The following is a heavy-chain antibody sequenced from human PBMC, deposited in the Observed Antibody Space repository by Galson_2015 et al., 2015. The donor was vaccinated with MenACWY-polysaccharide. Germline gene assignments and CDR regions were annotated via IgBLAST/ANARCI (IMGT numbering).Heavy chain of an antibody. CDR1: GFTFDKYA. CDR3: AKPGGFIIALELDS. Sequence: SLRLSCAVSGFTFDKYAMHWVRQAPGKGLEWVSSISWNSGIMDYADSVKGRFIISRDNAKNSLYLQVNSLRPEDTALYYCAKPGGFIIALELDSWGQGTLVTVSS. CDR2: ISWNSGIM. D-gene: IGHD3-10*01. J-gene: IGHJ4*02. V-gene: IGHV3-9*01.